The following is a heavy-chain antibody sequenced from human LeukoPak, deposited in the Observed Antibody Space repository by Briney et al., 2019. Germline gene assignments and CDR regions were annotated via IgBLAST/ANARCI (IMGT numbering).Heavy chain of an antibody. D-gene: IGHD4-17*01. V-gene: IGHV1-3*01. CDR3: ARDADGDYVMDY. CDR1: GYTFTSYA. Sequence: ASVKVSCKASGYTFTSYAMHWVRQAPGQRLEWMGWINAGNGNTKYSQKFQGRVTITRDTSACTAYMELSSLRSEDTAVYYCARDADGDYVMDYWGQGTLVTVSS. J-gene: IGHJ4*02. CDR2: INAGNGNT.